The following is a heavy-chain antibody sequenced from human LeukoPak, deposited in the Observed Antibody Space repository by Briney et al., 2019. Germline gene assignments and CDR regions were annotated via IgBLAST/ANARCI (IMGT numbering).Heavy chain of an antibody. CDR2: INPSGGST. V-gene: IGHV1-46*01. CDR1: GYTFTSYA. CDR3: ARVGYYDSSGYEGAFDI. D-gene: IGHD3-22*01. Sequence: ASVKVSCKASGYTFTSYAMNWVRQAPGQGLEWMGIINPSGGSTSYAQKFQGRVTMTRDMSTSTVYMELSSLRSEDTAVYYCARVGYYDSSGYEGAFDIWGQGTMVTVSS. J-gene: IGHJ3*02.